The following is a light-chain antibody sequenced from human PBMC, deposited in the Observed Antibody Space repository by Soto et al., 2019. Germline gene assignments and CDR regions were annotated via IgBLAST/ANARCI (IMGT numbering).Light chain of an antibody. CDR3: MQGAQWPPWT. CDR2: KVS. J-gene: IGKJ1*01. Sequence: DVVMTQSPLSLPVTLGQPASISCRSSQSLLSSDGNTYLNWFHQRPGQSPRRLIYKVSNRDSGVPDRFSGSGSGTDFTLKISRVEAEDVGVYYCMQGAQWPPWTFAQGTKVEIK. CDR1: QSLLSSDGNTY. V-gene: IGKV2-30*01.